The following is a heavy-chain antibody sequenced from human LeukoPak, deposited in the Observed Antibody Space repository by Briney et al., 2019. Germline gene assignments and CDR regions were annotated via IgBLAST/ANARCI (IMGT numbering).Heavy chain of an antibody. V-gene: IGHV4-59*08. J-gene: IGHJ3*02. CDR3: ACSPFKWGLEAAGTDAFDI. CDR2: IYYSGST. D-gene: IGHD7-27*01. Sequence: SETLSLTCAVSGGSISSFYWSWIRQPPGKGLEWIGYIYYSGSTNYNPSLKSRVTISVDTSQNQFSLKLNSVTAADTAVYYCACSPFKWGLEAAGTDAFDIWGQGTMVTVSS. CDR1: GGSISSFY.